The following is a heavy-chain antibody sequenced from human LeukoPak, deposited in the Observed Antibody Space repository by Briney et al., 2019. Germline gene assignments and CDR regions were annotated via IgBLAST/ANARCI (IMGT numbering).Heavy chain of an antibody. CDR1: GYTLTELS. CDR3: ATDAIVGATSFDY. J-gene: IGHJ4*02. V-gene: IGHV1-24*01. Sequence: ASVKVSCKVSGYTLTELSMHWVRQAPGKGLEWMGGFDPEDGETIYAQKFQGRVTMTEDTSTDTAYMELSSLRSEGTAVYYCATDAIVGATSFDYWGQGTLVTVSS. D-gene: IGHD1-26*01. CDR2: FDPEDGET.